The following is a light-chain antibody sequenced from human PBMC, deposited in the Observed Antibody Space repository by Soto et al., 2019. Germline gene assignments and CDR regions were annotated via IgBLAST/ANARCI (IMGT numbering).Light chain of an antibody. V-gene: IGKV3-20*01. CDR3: QQYGTSAGWT. CDR1: QSVSIL. Sequence: EIVLTHSPATLSLSPCERATLSFSASQSVSILLAWYQQKPGQAPRLLIYGASIRATGIPDRFSGSGSGTDFTLTVSRLEPEDFAIYYCQQYGTSAGWTFGQGTKVDNK. CDR2: GAS. J-gene: IGKJ1*01.